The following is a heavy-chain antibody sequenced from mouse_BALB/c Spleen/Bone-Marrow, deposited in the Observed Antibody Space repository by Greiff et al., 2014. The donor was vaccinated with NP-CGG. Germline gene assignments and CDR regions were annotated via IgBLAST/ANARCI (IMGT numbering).Heavy chain of an antibody. V-gene: IGHV5-17*02. CDR2: ISSDSSTI. CDR1: GFTFSSFG. D-gene: IGHD1-1*01. CDR3: ARSNYVGYYAMDY. J-gene: IGHJ4*01. Sequence: EVQVVESGGGLVQPGGSRKLSCAASGFTFSSFGIHWVRQAPEKGLEWVAYISSDSSTIYYADTVKGRFTISRDNPKNTLLLQMTSLRSEDTAMYYCARSNYVGYYAMDYWGQGTSVTVSS.